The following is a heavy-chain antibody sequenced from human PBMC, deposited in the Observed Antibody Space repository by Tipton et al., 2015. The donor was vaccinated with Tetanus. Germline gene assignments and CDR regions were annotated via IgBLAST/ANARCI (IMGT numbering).Heavy chain of an antibody. CDR2: IDPNSGGT. Sequence: QLVQSGAEVKKPGASVKGSCKASGYTFTGYYIYWVRQDAGQGLEWMGWIDPNSGGTVYAQKFQGRVPMTRDTSISTAYMELRSLRSDDTAVYYCARDRGDYIFYGMDVWGPGTTVTVS. CDR1: GYTFTGYY. D-gene: IGHD3-22*01. J-gene: IGHJ6*02. V-gene: IGHV1-2*02. CDR3: ARDRGDYIFYGMDV.